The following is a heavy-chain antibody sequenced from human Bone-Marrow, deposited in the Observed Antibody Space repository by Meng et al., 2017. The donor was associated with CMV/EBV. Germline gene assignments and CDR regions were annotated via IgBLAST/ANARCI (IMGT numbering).Heavy chain of an antibody. CDR3: PPPLPPGPHSPSTPPPPQLNGMDV. Sequence: ASVKVSCKASGYTFTGYYMHWVRQAPGQGLEWMGWINPNSGGTNYAQKFQGRVTMTRDTSISTAYMELSRLRSDDTAVYPPPPPLPPGPHSPSTPPPPQLNGMDVWGQGTTVTVYS. CDR2: INPNSGGT. J-gene: IGHJ6*02. D-gene: IGHD2-2*01. CDR1: GYTFTGYY. V-gene: IGHV1-2*02.